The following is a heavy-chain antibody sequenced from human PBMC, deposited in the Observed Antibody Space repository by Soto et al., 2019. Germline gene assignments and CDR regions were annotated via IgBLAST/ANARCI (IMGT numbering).Heavy chain of an antibody. CDR3: AREDYYGSGSYYS. J-gene: IGHJ4*02. Sequence: ASVKVSCKASGYTFSSYNINWVRQATGQGPEWMGRMNPSSGNTGYAQKFQGRVTMTRDVSISTAYMDLSSLRSEDTAVYYCAREDYYGSGSYYSWGQGTLVTVSS. CDR2: MNPSSGNT. D-gene: IGHD3-10*01. CDR1: GYTFSSYN. V-gene: IGHV1-8*01.